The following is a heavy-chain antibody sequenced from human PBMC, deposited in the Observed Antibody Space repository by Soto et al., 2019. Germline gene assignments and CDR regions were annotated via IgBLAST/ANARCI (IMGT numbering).Heavy chain of an antibody. CDR3: VGDGSPVTPLGAFDI. CDR1: AFTFSSYA. Sequence: QVQLVESGGGVVQPGRSLRLSCEASAFTFSSYAIHWVRQAPGQGLEWVAVISYTGVNKYYADTVKGRFTISRDNSKNALYLHMGKVRVVGTAVDYCVGDGSPVTPLGAFDIWGQGTMGHVSP. J-gene: IGHJ3*02. D-gene: IGHD4-17*01. CDR2: ISYTGVNK. V-gene: IGHV3-30*14.